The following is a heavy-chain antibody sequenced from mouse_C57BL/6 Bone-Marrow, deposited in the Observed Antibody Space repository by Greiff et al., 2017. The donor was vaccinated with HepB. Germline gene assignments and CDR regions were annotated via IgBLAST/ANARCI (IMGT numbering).Heavy chain of an antibody. D-gene: IGHD1-1*02. CDR2: INPGSGGT. J-gene: IGHJ3*01. CDR3: ARWGGGDFAY. V-gene: IGHV1-54*01. Sequence: QVQLQQSGAELVRPGTSVKVSCKASGYAFTNYLIEWVKQRPGQGLEWIGVINPGSGGTNYNEKFKGKATLTADKSSSTAYMQLSSLTSEDSAVYFCARWGGGDFAYWGQGTLVTVSA. CDR1: GYAFTNYL.